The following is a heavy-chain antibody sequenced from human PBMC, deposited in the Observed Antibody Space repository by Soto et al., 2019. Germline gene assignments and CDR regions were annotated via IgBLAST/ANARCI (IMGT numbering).Heavy chain of an antibody. D-gene: IGHD6-13*01. Sequence: QITLKESGPTLVKPTQTLTLTCTFSGFSLSTSGGGVGWIRQPPGKALEWLALIYWDDDTRYSPSLKNRLTINKDTSKDQVVLTMTNMDPLDTATYYCAHRHAQQQMVSEWFDPWGQGTLVTVSS. J-gene: IGHJ5*02. CDR3: AHRHAQQQMVSEWFDP. CDR2: IYWDDDT. CDR1: GFSLSTSGGG. V-gene: IGHV2-5*02.